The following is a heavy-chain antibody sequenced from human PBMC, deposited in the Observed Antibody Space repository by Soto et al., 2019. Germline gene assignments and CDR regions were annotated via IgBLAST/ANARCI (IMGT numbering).Heavy chain of an antibody. CDR2: ISGSGGST. CDR3: ARDSVGFRLGWIYYGMDV. CDR1: GFTFSSYA. J-gene: IGHJ6*02. D-gene: IGHD1-26*01. Sequence: GGSLRLSCAASGFTFSSYAMSWVRQAPGKGLEWVSAISGSGGSTYYADSVKGRFTISRDNAKNSLYLQMNSLRAEDTAVYYCARDSVGFRLGWIYYGMDVWGQGTTVTVSS. V-gene: IGHV3-23*01.